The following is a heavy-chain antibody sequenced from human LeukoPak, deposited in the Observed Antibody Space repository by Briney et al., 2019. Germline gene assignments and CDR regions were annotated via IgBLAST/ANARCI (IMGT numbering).Heavy chain of an antibody. CDR1: GFTFSRYA. CDR2: IGASGSYM. CDR3: AREDYSSGNPTIDT. Sequence: GGSLRLSCAASGFTFSRYAMKRVRQAPGKGLEWVSCIGASGSYMYYADSVKGRFTISRDNAKNSMYLQMNSLRAEDAAVYYCAREDYSSGNPTIDTWGQGTLVTVSS. V-gene: IGHV3-21*06. D-gene: IGHD3-10*01. J-gene: IGHJ5*02.